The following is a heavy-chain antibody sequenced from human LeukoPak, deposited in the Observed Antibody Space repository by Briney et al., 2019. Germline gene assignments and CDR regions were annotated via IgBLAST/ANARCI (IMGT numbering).Heavy chain of an antibody. CDR3: ARGPYYYDSSGYYGDAFDI. CDR2: INHSGST. D-gene: IGHD3-22*01. CDR1: GGSFSGYY. J-gene: IGHJ3*02. V-gene: IGHV4-34*01. Sequence: SETLSLTCAVYGGSFSGYYWSWIRQPPGKGLEWIGEINHSGSTNYNPSLKSRVTISVDTSKNQFSLKLSSVTAADTAVYYCARGPYYYDSSGYYGDAFDIWGQGTMVTVSS.